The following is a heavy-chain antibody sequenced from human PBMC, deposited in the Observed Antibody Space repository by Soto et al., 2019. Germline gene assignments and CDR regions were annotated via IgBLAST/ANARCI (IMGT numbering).Heavy chain of an antibody. CDR1: GGTFSSYT. CDR2: IIPILGIA. Sequence: QVQLVQSGAEVKKPGSSVKVSCKASGGTFSSYTISWVRQAPGQGLEWIGRIIPILGIANYAQKFQGRVTITADKSTSTAYMELSSLRSEDTAVYYCARVRDYGDPVGYYYYGMDVLGKGTTGTVSS. CDR3: ARVRDYGDPVGYYYYGMDV. V-gene: IGHV1-69*02. J-gene: IGHJ6*04. D-gene: IGHD4-17*01.